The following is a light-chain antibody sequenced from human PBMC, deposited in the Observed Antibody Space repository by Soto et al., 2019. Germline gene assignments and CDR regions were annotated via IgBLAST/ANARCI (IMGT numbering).Light chain of an antibody. V-gene: IGKV3-20*01. CDR1: QTVASNY. CDR2: GAS. CDR3: QQFDYLIT. J-gene: IGKJ5*01. Sequence: EIVLTQSPGPLSWSPGERATLSCRASQTVASNYLAWYQHKPGQAPRLLIYGASSRASGIPDRFSGSGSGTDFTLAISRVEPEDCAVYYCQQFDYLITFGQGTRLEIK.